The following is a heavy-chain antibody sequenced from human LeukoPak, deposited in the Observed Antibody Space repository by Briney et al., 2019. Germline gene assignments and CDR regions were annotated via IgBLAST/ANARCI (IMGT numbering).Heavy chain of an antibody. J-gene: IGHJ4*02. V-gene: IGHV1-69*13. CDR1: GGTFSSYA. D-gene: IGHD3-22*01. CDR3: ARDLGGITMMD. CDR2: INPIFGTA. Sequence: ASVKVSCKAPGGTFSSYAISWVRQAPGQGLEWIAGINPIFGTAHYAQTFQGRVTVTSDVSTSTAYMELSSLRSEDTAVYYCARDLGGITMMDWGQGTLVTVSS.